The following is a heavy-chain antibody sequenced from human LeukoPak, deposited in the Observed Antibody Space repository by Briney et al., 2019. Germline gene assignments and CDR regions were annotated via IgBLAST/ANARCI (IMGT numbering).Heavy chain of an antibody. CDR2: ISSSSSYI. CDR3: ASQRAMDQDY. CDR1: GFTFSSYS. J-gene: IGHJ4*02. D-gene: IGHD5-18*01. V-gene: IGHV3-21*01. Sequence: GGSLRLSCAASGFTFSSYSMNWARQAPGKGLEWVSSISSSSSYIYYADSVKGRFTISRDNAKNSLHLQMNSLRAEDTAVYYCASQRAMDQDYWGQGTLVTVSS.